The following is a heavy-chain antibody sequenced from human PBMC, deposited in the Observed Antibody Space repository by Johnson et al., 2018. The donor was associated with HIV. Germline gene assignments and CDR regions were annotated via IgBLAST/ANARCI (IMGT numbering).Heavy chain of an antibody. V-gene: IGHV3-30*03. D-gene: IGHD6-13*01. CDR1: GFTISTYA. CDR3: AREQELIGERAFDI. Sequence: QVQLVESGGGVVQPGRSLRLYCAASGFTISTYAMHWVRQVPGKGLEWVPVISYDGSQNLYVDSVKGRFTIYRDNSENTLYLQMNSLRPEDTAVYYCAREQELIGERAFDIWGQGTMVTVSS. J-gene: IGHJ3*02. CDR2: ISYDGSQN.